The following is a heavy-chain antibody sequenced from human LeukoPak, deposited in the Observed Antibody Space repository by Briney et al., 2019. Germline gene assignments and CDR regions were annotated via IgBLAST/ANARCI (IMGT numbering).Heavy chain of an antibody. J-gene: IGHJ6*04. D-gene: IGHD2-2*01. Sequence: GGSLRLSCAASGFTFDDYGMSWVRQAPGKGLEWVSGINWNGGSTGYADSVKGRFTISRDKAKKSLYLQMNSLRAEDTALYYCARGGSSTSADVWGKGTTVTVSS. CDR2: INWNGGST. CDR1: GFTFDDYG. V-gene: IGHV3-20*04. CDR3: ARGGSSTSADV.